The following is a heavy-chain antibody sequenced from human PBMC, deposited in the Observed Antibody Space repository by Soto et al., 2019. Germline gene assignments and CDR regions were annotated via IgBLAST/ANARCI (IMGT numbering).Heavy chain of an antibody. J-gene: IGHJ6*02. D-gene: IGHD3-3*01. CDR1: GFTFSSFG. CDR2: IWYDGSKK. CDR3: ARDASYYSLWSGYYPSRNGMDV. Sequence: GGSLILSCAASGFTFSSFGMHWVRQAPGKGLEWVSLIWYDGSKKSYGDSVKGRFTISRDNSRNTVYLQMNSMRADDTAVYYCARDASYYSLWSGYYPSRNGMDVWGQWTTVTVSS. V-gene: IGHV3-33*01.